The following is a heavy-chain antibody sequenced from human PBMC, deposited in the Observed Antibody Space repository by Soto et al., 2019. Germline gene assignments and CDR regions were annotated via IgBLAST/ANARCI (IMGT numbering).Heavy chain of an antibody. V-gene: IGHV4-34*01. CDR1: GGSFSGYY. CDR3: ARGPDCSGGSCYSPSYYYYYMDV. D-gene: IGHD2-15*01. Sequence: SETLSLTCAVYGGSFSGYYWSWIRQPPGKGLEWIGEINHSGSTNYNPSLKSRVTISVDTSKNQFSLKLSSVTAADTAVYYCARGPDCSGGSCYSPSYYYYYMDVWGKGTTVTVSS. J-gene: IGHJ6*03. CDR2: INHSGST.